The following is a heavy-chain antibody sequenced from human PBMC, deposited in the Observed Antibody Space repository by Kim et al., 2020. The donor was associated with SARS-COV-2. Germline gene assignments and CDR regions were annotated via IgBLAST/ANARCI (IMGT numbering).Heavy chain of an antibody. V-gene: IGHV3-23*01. CDR3: AKGGIVVVYDAFDI. J-gene: IGHJ3*02. Sequence: ADSVKGRFTISSDNSKNTLYLQMNSLRAEDTAVYYCAKGGIVVVYDAFDIWGQGTMVTVSS. D-gene: IGHD3-22*01.